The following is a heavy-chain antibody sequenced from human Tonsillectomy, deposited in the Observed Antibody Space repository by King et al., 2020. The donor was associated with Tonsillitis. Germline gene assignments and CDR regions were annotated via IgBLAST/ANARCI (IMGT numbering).Heavy chain of an antibody. CDR2: IIHIGST. J-gene: IGHJ4*02. CDR3: ARGRGLTTSFYFDY. Sequence: VQLQQWGAGLLKPSETLSLTCAVYGGSFSGYYWSWIRQPPGKGLELIGEIIHIGSTNYNPSLKSRVTISVDTSKNQVSLKLSSVTAADTAVYYCARGRGLTTSFYFDYWGQGTLVSVSS. D-gene: IGHD4-11*01. CDR1: GGSFSGYY. V-gene: IGHV4-34*01.